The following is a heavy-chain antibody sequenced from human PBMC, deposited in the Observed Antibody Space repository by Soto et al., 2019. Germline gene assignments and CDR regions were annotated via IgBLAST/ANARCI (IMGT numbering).Heavy chain of an antibody. Sequence: GGSMRLSCAPSGFTLPGYSMNWVRQAPGKGLEWVSYISSSSDTIYYADSVKGRFTISRDNAKNLLYLQMKSLRAEDTAVYYCARSSTFYDYWGQGTPVTVSS. CDR3: ARSSTFYDY. D-gene: IGHD6-6*01. CDR1: GFTLPGYS. V-gene: IGHV3-48*01. CDR2: ISSSSDTI. J-gene: IGHJ4*02.